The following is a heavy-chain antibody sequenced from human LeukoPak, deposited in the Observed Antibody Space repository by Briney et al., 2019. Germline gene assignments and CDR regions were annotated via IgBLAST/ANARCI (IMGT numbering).Heavy chain of an antibody. CDR2: IRYDGSNK. Sequence: GGSLRLSCAASGFTFSSYGMHWVRQAPGKGLEWVAFIRYDGSNKYYADSVKGRFTISRDNSKNTLYLQMNSLRAEDTAVYYCARARYSSSWLDYWGQGTLVTVSS. CDR1: GFTFSSYG. J-gene: IGHJ4*02. CDR3: ARARYSSSWLDY. D-gene: IGHD6-13*01. V-gene: IGHV3-30*02.